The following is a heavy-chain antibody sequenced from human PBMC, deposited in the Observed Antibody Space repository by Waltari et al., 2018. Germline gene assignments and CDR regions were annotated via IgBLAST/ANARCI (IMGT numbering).Heavy chain of an antibody. J-gene: IGHJ3*02. CDR2: IYYSGST. Sequence: QVQLQESGPGLVKPSETLSLTCTVSGGSISSYYWSWIRQPPGKGLEWIGYIYYSGSTNYNPSLKSRVTISVDTSKNQFALKLSSVTAADTAVYYCARIAVAGTENDAFDIWGQGTMVTVSS. CDR1: GGSISSYY. D-gene: IGHD6-19*01. CDR3: ARIAVAGTENDAFDI. V-gene: IGHV4-59*01.